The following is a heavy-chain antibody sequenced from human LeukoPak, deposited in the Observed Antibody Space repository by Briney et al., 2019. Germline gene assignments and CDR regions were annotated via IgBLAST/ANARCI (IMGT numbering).Heavy chain of an antibody. CDR3: ARDFSGILDY. Sequence: GGSLRLSCAASGFTFSSYSMNWVRQAPGKGLEWVSYISDSTIYYADSVKGRFTISRDNAKNSLYLQMNSLRAEDTAVYFCARDFSGILDYWGQGTLVTVSS. D-gene: IGHD1-26*01. CDR1: GFTFSSYS. CDR2: ISDSTI. V-gene: IGHV3-48*01. J-gene: IGHJ4*02.